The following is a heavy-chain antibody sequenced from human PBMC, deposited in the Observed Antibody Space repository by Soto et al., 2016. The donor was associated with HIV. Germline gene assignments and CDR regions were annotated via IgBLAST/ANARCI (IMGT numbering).Heavy chain of an antibody. J-gene: IGHJ3*02. CDR1: DYSFTSYG. V-gene: IGHV1-18*01. CDR2: ISGYNGKT. D-gene: IGHD6-19*01. Sequence: QVQLVQSGAEVQKPGASVKVSCKASDYSFTSYGISWVRQAPGQGLEWMGWISGYNGKTNYAQKVQGRVTMTKDTSTSTAYMELRSLRSDDTAVYYCARMGMAVAGTRDAFDIWGQGTTVTVSS. CDR3: ARMGMAVAGTRDAFDI.